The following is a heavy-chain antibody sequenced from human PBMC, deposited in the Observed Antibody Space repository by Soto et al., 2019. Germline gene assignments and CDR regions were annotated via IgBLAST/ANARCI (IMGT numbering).Heavy chain of an antibody. Sequence: PGGSVRLSCAASGFTFSTHSMNWVRQAPGKGLEWISYITSSSGTMYADSVKGRFTISRDNAKNSLYLQMNSLRAEDTAVYFCVGEVGFQLIYWGQGTLVTVSS. CDR2: ITSSSGT. J-gene: IGHJ4*02. D-gene: IGHD2-2*01. CDR1: GFTFSTHS. CDR3: VGEVGFQLIY. V-gene: IGHV3-48*01.